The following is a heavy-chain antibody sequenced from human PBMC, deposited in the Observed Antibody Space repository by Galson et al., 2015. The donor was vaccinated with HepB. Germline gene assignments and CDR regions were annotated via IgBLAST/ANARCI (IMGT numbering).Heavy chain of an antibody. J-gene: IGHJ4*02. CDR1: GFSFSSHV. D-gene: IGHD1-1*01. V-gene: IGHV3-30*01. CDR2: ILDAGTDI. CDR3: AKDSSGDWTYDY. Sequence: SLRLSCAASGFSFSSHVMHWVRQTPGTGLEWVSGILDAGTDIRYADSVKGRFTISRDNSKNTLYLQMDSLRAEDTGLYHCAKDSSGDWTYDYWGQGTLVTVSS.